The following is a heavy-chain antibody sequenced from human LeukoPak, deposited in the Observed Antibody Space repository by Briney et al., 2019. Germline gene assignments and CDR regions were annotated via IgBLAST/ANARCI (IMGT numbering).Heavy chain of an antibody. J-gene: IGHJ4*02. CDR1: GGSFSGYY. CDR3: ARDLSSSSSRGYFDY. CDR2: INHSGST. D-gene: IGHD6-13*01. Sequence: SETLSLTCAAYGGSFSGYYWSWIRQPPGKGLEWIGEINHSGSTNYNPSLKSRVTISVDTSKNQFSLKLSSVTAADTAVYYCARDLSSSSSRGYFDYWGQGTLVTVSS. V-gene: IGHV4-34*01.